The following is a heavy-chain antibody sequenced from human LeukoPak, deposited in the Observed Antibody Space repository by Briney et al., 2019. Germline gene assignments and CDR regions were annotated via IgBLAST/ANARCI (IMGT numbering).Heavy chain of an antibody. CDR1: GYTFTSYY. J-gene: IGHJ4*02. D-gene: IGHD6-19*01. CDR2: INPSGGST. Sequence: GASVKVSCKASGYTFTSYYMHWVRQAPGQGLEWMGIINPSGGSTSYAQKFQGRVTMTRDMSTSTVYMELSSLRSEDTAVYYCAGSVALAGPFDYWGQGTLVTVSS. V-gene: IGHV1-46*01. CDR3: AGSVALAGPFDY.